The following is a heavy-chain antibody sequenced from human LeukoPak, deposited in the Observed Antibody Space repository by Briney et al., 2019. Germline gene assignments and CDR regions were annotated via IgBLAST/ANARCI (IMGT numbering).Heavy chain of an antibody. V-gene: IGHV1-69*13. Sequence: SVKVSCKASGYTFTSYAISWVRQAPGQGLEWMGGIIPIFGTANYAQKSQGRVTIAADEPTSTAYMELSSLRSEDTAVYYCARGYCSGGSCQIPFDYWGQGTLVTVSS. CDR3: ARGYCSGGSCQIPFDY. CDR1: GYTFTSYA. D-gene: IGHD2-15*01. J-gene: IGHJ4*02. CDR2: IIPIFGTA.